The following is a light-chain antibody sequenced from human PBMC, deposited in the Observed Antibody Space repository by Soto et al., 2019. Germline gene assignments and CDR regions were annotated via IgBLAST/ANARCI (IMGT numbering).Light chain of an antibody. CDR1: SSTIGAGYD. CDR3: QSYDSSLNGHVV. CDR2: QNT. V-gene: IGLV1-40*01. J-gene: IGLJ2*01. Sequence: QSALTQPPSVSGAPGQRITISCTGTSSTIGAGYDVHWYQQLPGTAPKLLIYQNTTRPSGVPDRFSASRSGTSASLAITGLQADDEADYYCQSYDSSLNGHVVFGGGTKVTVL.